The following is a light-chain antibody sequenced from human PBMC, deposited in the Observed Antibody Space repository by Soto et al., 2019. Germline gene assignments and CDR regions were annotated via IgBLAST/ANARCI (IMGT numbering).Light chain of an antibody. Sequence: QSVLTQPPSVSGAPGQRVTISCTGSSSNIGAGYDVHWYQQFPGTAPKLPIYGNSNRPSGVPDRFSGSKSGTSASLAITGLQAEDEADYYCQSYDSSLSGYVFGTGTKLTVL. J-gene: IGLJ1*01. V-gene: IGLV1-40*01. CDR3: QSYDSSLSGYV. CDR2: GNS. CDR1: SSNIGAGYD.